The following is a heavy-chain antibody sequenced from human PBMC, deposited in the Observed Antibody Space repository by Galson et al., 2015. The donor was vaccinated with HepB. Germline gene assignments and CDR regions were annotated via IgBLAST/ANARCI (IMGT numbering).Heavy chain of an antibody. CDR3: ARSPSRRSGSYFDY. CDR1: GFTFSSYA. D-gene: IGHD1-26*01. V-gene: IGHV3-30-3*01. J-gene: IGHJ4*02. Sequence: SLRLSCAASGFTFSSYAMHWVRQAPGKGLEWVAVISYDGSNKYYADSVKGRFTISRDNSKNTLYLQMNSLRAEDTAVYYCARSPSRRSGSYFDYWGQGTLVTVSS. CDR2: ISYDGSNK.